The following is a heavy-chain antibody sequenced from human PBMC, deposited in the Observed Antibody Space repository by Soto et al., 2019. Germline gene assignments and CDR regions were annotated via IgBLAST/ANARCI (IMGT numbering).Heavy chain of an antibody. D-gene: IGHD6-13*01. CDR2: ISYDGSNK. CDR3: AKDPYSTSWPFDY. CDR1: GFTFTSYG. V-gene: IGHV3-30*18. Sequence: VQLVGSGGGVVQPGRSLRLSCAASGFTFTSYGMHWVRQAPGKGLEWVAVISYDGSNKYYADSVKGRFTISRDNSKNTLYLQMNSLRVEDTAVYYCAKDPYSTSWPFDYWGQGTLVTVSS. J-gene: IGHJ4*02.